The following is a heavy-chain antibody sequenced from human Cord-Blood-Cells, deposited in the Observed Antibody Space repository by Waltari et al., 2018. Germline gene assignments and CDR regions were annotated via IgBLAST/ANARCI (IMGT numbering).Heavy chain of an antibody. D-gene: IGHD1-26*01. CDR1: GFTFSSYG. J-gene: IGHJ3*02. CDR3: AKVMVGATGAFDI. V-gene: IGHV3-30*18. Sequence: QVQLVESGGGVVQPGRSLRLSCAASGFTFSSYGMHWVRQAPGKGLEWVAVIVYDGSNKYYADSVKGRFTISRDNSKNTLYLQMNSLRAEDTAMYYCAKVMVGATGAFDIWGQGTMVTVSS. CDR2: IVYDGSNK.